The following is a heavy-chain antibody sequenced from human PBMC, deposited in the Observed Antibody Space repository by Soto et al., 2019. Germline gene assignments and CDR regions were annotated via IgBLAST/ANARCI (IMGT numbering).Heavy chain of an antibody. CDR1: GGTFSSYT. CDR2: IIPILGIA. Sequence: QVQLVQSGAEVKKPGSSVKVSCKASGGTFSSYTISWVRQAPGQGLEWMGRIIPILGIANYAQKFQGRVTITADKSTSTAYMELSSLRSEDTAVYYCARDRHSSGYSAFDYWGQGTLVTVSS. CDR3: ARDRHSSGYSAFDY. J-gene: IGHJ4*02. D-gene: IGHD3-22*01. V-gene: IGHV1-69*08.